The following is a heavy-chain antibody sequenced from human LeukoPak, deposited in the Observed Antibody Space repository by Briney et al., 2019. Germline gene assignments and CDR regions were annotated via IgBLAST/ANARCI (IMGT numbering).Heavy chain of an antibody. CDR3: ARGGYSGSYFDY. CDR1: GFTFSSYS. D-gene: IGHD1-26*01. Sequence: GGSLRLSCAASGFTFSSYSMNWVRQAPGKGLEWLSYISGSSSIFYYADSVRGRFTISRDNAKNPLYLQVNSLSDEDTAVYYCARGGYSGSYFDYWGQGTLITVSS. J-gene: IGHJ4*02. CDR2: ISGSSSIF. V-gene: IGHV3-48*02.